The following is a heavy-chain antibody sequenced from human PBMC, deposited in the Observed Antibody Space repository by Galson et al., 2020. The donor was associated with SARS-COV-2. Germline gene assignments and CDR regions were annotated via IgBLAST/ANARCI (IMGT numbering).Heavy chain of an antibody. CDR2: IKRKTDGGTT. D-gene: IGHD3-9*01. V-gene: IGHV3-15*01. CDR3: TTDIPEYDILS. CDR1: GFTFRNAW. J-gene: IGHJ5*02. Sequence: GGSLRLSCAASGFTFRNAWMSWVRQAPGQGLEWVGRIKRKTDGGTTDYAAPVKGRFTISRDDSKNTLYLQMNSLKTEDTAVYYCTTDIPEYDILSWGQGTLVTVSS.